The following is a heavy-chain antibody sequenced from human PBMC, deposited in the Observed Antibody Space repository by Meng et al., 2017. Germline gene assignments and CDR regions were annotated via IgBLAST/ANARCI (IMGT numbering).Heavy chain of an antibody. V-gene: IGHV1-18*01. J-gene: IGHJ5*02. Sequence: ASVKVSCKASGYTFTSYGISWLRQAPGQGLEWMGWISAYNGNTNYAQKLQGRVTMTTDTSTSTAYMELRSLRSDDTAVYYCARDLIVVVPAAIYSVSPDFDPWGQGTLVTVSS. CDR2: ISAYNGNT. D-gene: IGHD2-2*01. CDR3: ARDLIVVVPAAIYSVSPDFDP. CDR1: GYTFTSYG.